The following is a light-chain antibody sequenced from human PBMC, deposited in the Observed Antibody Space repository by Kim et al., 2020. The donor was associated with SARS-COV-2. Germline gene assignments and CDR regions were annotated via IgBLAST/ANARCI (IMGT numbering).Light chain of an antibody. CDR2: ATS. CDR1: QSVASGY. J-gene: IGKJ4*01. Sequence: PGERGILSCRASQSVASGYVAWYQQKSGQAPRLLIFATSSRATGIPDRFSGSGSGTSFTLTINTLEPEDFAVYFCQQYGSSPLTFGGGTKLEI. V-gene: IGKV3-20*01. CDR3: QQYGSSPLT.